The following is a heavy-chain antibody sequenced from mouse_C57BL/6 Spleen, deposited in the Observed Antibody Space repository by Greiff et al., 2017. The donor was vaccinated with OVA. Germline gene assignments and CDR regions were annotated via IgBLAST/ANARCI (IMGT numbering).Heavy chain of an antibody. Sequence: EVKLVESGGGLVKPGGSLKLSCAASGFTFSDYGMHWVRQAPEKGLEWVAYISSGSSTIYYADSVTGRITISRDNAKNTLFLQMTMLRPEDAATYYCARPHLLECYSAMDYWGQGTSVTVSS. CDR1: GFTFSDYG. CDR3: ARPHLLECYSAMDY. J-gene: IGHJ4*01. CDR2: ISSGSSTI. D-gene: IGHD2-1*01. V-gene: IGHV5-17*01.